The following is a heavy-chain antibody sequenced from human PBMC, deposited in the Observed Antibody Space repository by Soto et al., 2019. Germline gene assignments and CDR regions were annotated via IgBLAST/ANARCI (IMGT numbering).Heavy chain of an antibody. Sequence: QVQLVQSGAEVKKPGASVKVSCKASGYTFTSYYMHWVRQAPGQGLEWMGIINPSGGSTSYAQKFQGRVTMTRATSASTVYMELSSLRSEDTAVYYCAGGIAPYWYFDLWGRGTLVTVSS. CDR2: INPSGGST. CDR1: GYTFTSYY. D-gene: IGHD6-13*01. J-gene: IGHJ2*01. V-gene: IGHV1-46*03. CDR3: AGGIAPYWYFDL.